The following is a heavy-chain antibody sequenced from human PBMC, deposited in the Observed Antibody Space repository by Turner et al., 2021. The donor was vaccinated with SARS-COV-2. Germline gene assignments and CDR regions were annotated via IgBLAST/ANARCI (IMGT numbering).Heavy chain of an antibody. V-gene: IGHV3-13*04. CDR3: ARAKFRGLISWFDP. CDR2: GGTAGDT. D-gene: IGHD3-10*01. CDR1: GFTFSNYD. Sequence: EVQLVESGGGLVQPGGSLRLTCAASGFTFSNYDMHWVRQATGKGLEWVSAGGTAGDTYYPGSVKGRFTISRENGKNSLYLQMNSLSAGDTAVYYCARAKFRGLISWFDPWGQGTLVTVSS. J-gene: IGHJ5*02.